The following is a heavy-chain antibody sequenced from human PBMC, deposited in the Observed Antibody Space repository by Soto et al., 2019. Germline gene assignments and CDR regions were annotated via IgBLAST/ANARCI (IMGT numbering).Heavy chain of an antibody. J-gene: IGHJ5*02. CDR2: IYYSGST. CDR1: GGSISSGGYY. V-gene: IGHV4-31*03. Sequence: QVQLQESGPGLVKPSQTLSLTCTVSGGSISSGGYYWSWIRQHPGKGLEWIGYIYYSGSTYYNPSLKSRVTLSVDTSKNQFSLKLSSVTAADTAVYYCARVGWTGTTRAVLGYWFDPWGQGTLVTVSS. D-gene: IGHD1-7*01. CDR3: ARVGWTGTTRAVLGYWFDP.